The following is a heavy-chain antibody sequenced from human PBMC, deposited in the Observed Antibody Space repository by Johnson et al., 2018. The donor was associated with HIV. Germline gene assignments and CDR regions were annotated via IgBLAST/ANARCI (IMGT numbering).Heavy chain of an antibody. CDR1: GLTFSNYG. CDR2: ISHDGWNK. D-gene: IGHD3-22*01. J-gene: IGHJ3*02. V-gene: IGHV3-30*18. CDR3: AKEYRNLYDGSSYLFPVVVDI. Sequence: QVQLVESGGGLVQPGRSLRLSCEASGLTFSNYGMHWVRQAPGKGLEWVAGISHDGWNKHSADSVKGRFTISRDNSKNTLYLQMNSLSPDDTAVYYCAKEYRNLYDGSSYLFPVVVDIWGQGTMVTVSS.